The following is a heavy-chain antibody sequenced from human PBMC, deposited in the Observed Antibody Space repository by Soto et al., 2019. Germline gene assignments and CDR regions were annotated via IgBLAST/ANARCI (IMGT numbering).Heavy chain of an antibody. J-gene: IGHJ5*02. CDR2: IIPIFGTA. Sequence: SVKVSCKASGGTFSSYAISWLRQSPGQGLEWMGGIIPIFGTANYAQKFQGRVTITADESTSTAYMELSSLRSEDTAVYYCARGSPITIFGVVTAYNWFDPWGQGTLVPSPQ. D-gene: IGHD3-3*01. V-gene: IGHV1-69*13. CDR1: GGTFSSYA. CDR3: ARGSPITIFGVVTAYNWFDP.